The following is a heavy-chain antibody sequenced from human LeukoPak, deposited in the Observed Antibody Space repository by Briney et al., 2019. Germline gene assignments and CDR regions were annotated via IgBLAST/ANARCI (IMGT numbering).Heavy chain of an antibody. V-gene: IGHV3-23*01. CDR2: ISGSGGST. CDR3: ARRDSSGWSKYYFDY. J-gene: IGHJ4*02. D-gene: IGHD6-19*01. Sequence: GGSLRLSCAASGFTFSSYAMSWVRQAPGKGLEWVSAISGSGGSTYYADSVKGRFTISRDNSKNTLYLQMNSLRAEDTAVYYCARRDSSGWSKYYFDYWGQGTLVTVSS. CDR1: GFTFSSYA.